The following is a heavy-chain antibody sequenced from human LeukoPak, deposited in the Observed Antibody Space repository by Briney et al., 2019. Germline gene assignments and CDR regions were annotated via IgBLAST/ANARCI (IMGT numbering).Heavy chain of an antibody. J-gene: IGHJ4*02. CDR3: AKADEAIAVAGLFDH. Sequence: GGSLRLSCAASGFTFDDYAMHWVRQAPGKGLEWVSGISWNSGSIGYADSVKGRFTISRDNAKNSLYLQMNSLRAEDTALYYCAKADEAIAVAGLFDHWGQGTLVTVSS. V-gene: IGHV3-9*01. D-gene: IGHD6-19*01. CDR1: GFTFDDYA. CDR2: ISWNSGSI.